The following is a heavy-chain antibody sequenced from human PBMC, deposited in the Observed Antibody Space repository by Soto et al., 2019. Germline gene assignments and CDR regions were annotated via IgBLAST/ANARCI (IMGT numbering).Heavy chain of an antibody. Sequence: VQVSCQVSGYALTELSMHWVRQAPGKGLEWMGGFDPEDGETIYAQKFQGRVTMTEDTSTDTAYMELSSLRSEDTAVYYCATAHLYCSGGSCYSNWFDPWGQGTLVTVSS. CDR3: ATAHLYCSGGSCYSNWFDP. CDR1: GYALTELS. D-gene: IGHD2-15*01. CDR2: FDPEDGET. V-gene: IGHV1-24*01. J-gene: IGHJ5*02.